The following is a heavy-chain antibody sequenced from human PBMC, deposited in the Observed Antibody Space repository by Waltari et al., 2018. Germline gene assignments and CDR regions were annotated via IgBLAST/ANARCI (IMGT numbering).Heavy chain of an antibody. D-gene: IGHD3-9*01. Sequence: QVQLQQWGAGLLKPSETLSLTCAVYGGSFSGYYWSWIRQPPGKGLEWIGEINHSGSTNDNPSLKSRVTISVDTSKNQFSLKLSSLTAADTAVYYWARGGIRYFDWLLYFDYWGQGTLVTVSS. V-gene: IGHV4-34*01. J-gene: IGHJ4*02. CDR1: GGSFSGYY. CDR2: INHSGST. CDR3: ARGGIRYFDWLLYFDY.